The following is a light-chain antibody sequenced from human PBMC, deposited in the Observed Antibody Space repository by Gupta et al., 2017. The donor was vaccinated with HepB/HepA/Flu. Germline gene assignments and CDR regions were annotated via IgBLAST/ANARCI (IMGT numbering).Light chain of an antibody. V-gene: IGKV1-6*01. CDR2: AAS. J-gene: IGKJ2*01. Sequence: AIQMPQSPSSLSASVGDRVTITCRASQGIGDDLAWYQQKPGKPTKLLIYAASSLESGVPSRFSGRGSGTDFTLTISSLQPEDFATYYCLQDYNYLTFGQGTKLEIK. CDR3: LQDYNYLT. CDR1: QGIGDD.